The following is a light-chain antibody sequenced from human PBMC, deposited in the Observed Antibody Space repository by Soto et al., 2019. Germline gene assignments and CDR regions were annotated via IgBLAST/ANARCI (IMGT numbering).Light chain of an antibody. CDR1: QSVSSN. Sequence: EIVMTQSPATLSVSPGERATLSCRASQSVSSNLAWYQQKPGRAPRLLIYGASTRATGIPARFSGRGSGTEFTLTISSLQSEDCAIYYCQQCNGWPHTLGQGTKLEIK. V-gene: IGKV3-15*01. CDR3: QQCNGWPHT. J-gene: IGKJ2*01. CDR2: GAS.